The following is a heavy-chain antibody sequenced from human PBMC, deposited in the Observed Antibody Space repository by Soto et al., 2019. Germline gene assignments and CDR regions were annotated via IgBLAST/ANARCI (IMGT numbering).Heavy chain of an antibody. V-gene: IGHV1-8*01. CDR3: ARAPTGDLDY. D-gene: IGHD7-27*01. CDR2: MNPNNGDR. Sequence: GVSVKVSSKASGYTFLCYDLNWVRQATGQGLEWMGWMNPNNGDRGYAQKFQGRVTMTRNTSISTAYMELSSLRSENTAVYYCARAPTGDLDYWGRGTLVTVSS. J-gene: IGHJ4*02. CDR1: GYTFLCYD.